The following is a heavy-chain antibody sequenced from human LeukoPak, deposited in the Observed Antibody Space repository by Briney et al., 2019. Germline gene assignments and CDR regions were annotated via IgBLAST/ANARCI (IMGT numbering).Heavy chain of an antibody. CDR3: ATVERSFDFLLVPLTY. J-gene: IGHJ4*02. Sequence: GASVTVSCAASGYIFTDSNIHWVRQAPGQGLEWMGWINPKTGATKYAERFHGRVTMTRDTSISTGYMELSRLTSDDTAVYFCATVERSFDFLLVPLTYWGQGTLVTVSS. CDR1: GYIFTDSN. V-gene: IGHV1-2*02. CDR2: INPKTGAT. D-gene: IGHD3-9*01.